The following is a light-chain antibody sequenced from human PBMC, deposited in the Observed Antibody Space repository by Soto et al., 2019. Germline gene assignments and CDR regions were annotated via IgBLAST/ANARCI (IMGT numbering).Light chain of an antibody. J-gene: IGLJ2*01. Sequence: QSVLTQPASVSGSPGQSITISCTGTSSDVGGYNHVSWYQQHPGKAPKLMIHEVSNRPSGVSNRFSGSKSGNTASLTISGLQAEDEADYYCSSYTSITTLGVFGGGTKVTVL. V-gene: IGLV2-14*01. CDR3: SSYTSITTLGV. CDR2: EVS. CDR1: SSDVGGYNH.